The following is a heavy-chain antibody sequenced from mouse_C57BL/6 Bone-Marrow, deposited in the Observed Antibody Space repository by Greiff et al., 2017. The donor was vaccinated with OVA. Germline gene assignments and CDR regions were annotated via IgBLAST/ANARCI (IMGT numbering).Heavy chain of an antibody. CDR3: ASFYGAYAMDY. CDR1: GFTFSDYY. Sequence: EVQVVESEGGLVKPGSSMKLSCTASGFTFSDYYMAWVRQVPEKGLEWVANINYDGSSTYYLDSLKSRFIISRDNAKNILYLQMSSLKSEDTATYYCASFYGAYAMDYWGQGTSVTVSS. V-gene: IGHV5-16*01. D-gene: IGHD1-1*01. CDR2: INYDGSST. J-gene: IGHJ4*01.